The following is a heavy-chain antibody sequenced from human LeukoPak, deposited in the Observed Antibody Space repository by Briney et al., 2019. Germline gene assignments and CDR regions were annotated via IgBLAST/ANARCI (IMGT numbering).Heavy chain of an antibody. CDR3: ARDPP. J-gene: IGHJ5*02. Sequence: SETLSLTCTVSGGSISSSSYYWGWIRQPPGKGLEWIGSIYYSGSTYYNPSLKSRVTISVDTSKNQFSLKLSSVIAADTAVYYCARDPPRGQGTLVTVSS. V-gene: IGHV4-39*07. CDR1: GGSISSSSYY. CDR2: IYYSGST.